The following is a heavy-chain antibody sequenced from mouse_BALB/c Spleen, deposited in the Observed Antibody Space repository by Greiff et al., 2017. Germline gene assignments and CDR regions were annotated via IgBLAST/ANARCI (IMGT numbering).Heavy chain of an antibody. J-gene: IGHJ4*01. CDR1: GYSITSCYY. CDR3: ARDDYDAMDY. CDR2: ISYDGSN. V-gene: IGHV3-6*02. Sequence: EVKLQESGPGLVKPSQSLSLTCSVTGYSITSCYYWYWIRQFPGNKLEWMGYISYDGSNNYNPSLKNRISITRDTSKNQFFLKLNSVTTEDTATYYCARDDYDAMDYWGQGTSVTVSA.